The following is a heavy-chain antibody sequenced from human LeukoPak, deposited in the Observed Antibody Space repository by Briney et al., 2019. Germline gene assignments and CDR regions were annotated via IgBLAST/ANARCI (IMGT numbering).Heavy chain of an antibody. D-gene: IGHD2-15*01. CDR3: ATTSGGSGDDAFDI. V-gene: IGHV4-59*01. J-gene: IGHJ3*02. CDR2: IYYSGSA. CDR1: GGSLCVDF. Sequence: GTLCLTCAVSGGSLCVDFGSWSREPPGTGVGWVGYIYYSGSANYNPSPTSRVTISVDTSKNQVSLKLSSVAAADTAVYYCATTSGGSGDDAFDIWGQGTMVTVSS.